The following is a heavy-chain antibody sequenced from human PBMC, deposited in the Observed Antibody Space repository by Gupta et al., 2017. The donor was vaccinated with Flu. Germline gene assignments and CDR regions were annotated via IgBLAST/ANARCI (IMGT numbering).Heavy chain of an antibody. CDR2: IIPSFGTG. Sequence: QVQLVQSGAEVKKPGSSVKVSCKASGGTFSNYAINWVRQAPGQGLKWMGGIIPSFGTGNNAQGFQGRVTIVADKSTNTVYMELGRLRSEDTAVYYCARGGGYSNNPEPYLFWGQGTPVTVSS. V-gene: IGHV1-69*06. J-gene: IGHJ4*02. CDR1: GGTFSNYA. CDR3: ARGGGYSNNPEPYLF. D-gene: IGHD6-13*01.